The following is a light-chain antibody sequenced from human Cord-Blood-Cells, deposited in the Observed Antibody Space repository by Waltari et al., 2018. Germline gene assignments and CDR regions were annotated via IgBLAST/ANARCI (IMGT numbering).Light chain of an antibody. Sequence: EIVLTQSPATLSLSPGHRATPSCRASQRVSSHLAWYQQKPDQATRLRTYDASNRATGIPARFSGSGSGTDFTLTISSLEPEDFAVYYCQQRSNWPPLTFGGGTKVEIK. V-gene: IGKV3-11*01. CDR1: QRVSSH. CDR3: QQRSNWPPLT. CDR2: DAS. J-gene: IGKJ4*01.